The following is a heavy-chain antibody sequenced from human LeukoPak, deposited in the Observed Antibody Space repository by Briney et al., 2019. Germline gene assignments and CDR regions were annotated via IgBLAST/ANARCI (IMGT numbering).Heavy chain of an antibody. V-gene: IGHV1-46*01. D-gene: IGHD3-22*01. CDR1: GYTFTSYY. Sequence: GASVKVSCKASGYTFTSYYMHWVRQAPGRGLEWMGIINPSGGSTSYAQKFQGRVTMTRDTSTSTVYMELSSLRSEDTAVYYCARDQLQTFWGLQGYYYDSSGYYPLDYWGQGTLVTVSS. CDR2: INPSGGST. J-gene: IGHJ4*02. CDR3: ARDQLQTFWGLQGYYYDSSGYYPLDY.